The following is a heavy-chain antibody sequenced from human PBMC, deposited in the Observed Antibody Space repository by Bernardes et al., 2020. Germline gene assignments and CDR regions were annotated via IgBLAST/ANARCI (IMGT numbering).Heavy chain of an antibody. J-gene: IGHJ5*02. CDR1: GFTFSSYS. D-gene: IGHD6-13*01. Sequence: GGSLRLSCAASGFTFSSYSMNWVRQAPGKGLEWVSSISSSSSYIYYADSVKGRFTISRDNAKNSLYLQMNSLRAEDTAVYYCARGAGDSSSLNWFDPWGQGTLVTVSS. CDR2: ISSSSSYI. CDR3: ARGAGDSSSLNWFDP. V-gene: IGHV3-21*01.